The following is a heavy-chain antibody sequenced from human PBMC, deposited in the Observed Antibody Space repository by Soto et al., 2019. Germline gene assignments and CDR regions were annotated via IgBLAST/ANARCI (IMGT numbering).Heavy chain of an antibody. V-gene: IGHV4-30-4*01. CDR1: GGSISSGDYY. J-gene: IGHJ5*02. Sequence: SETLSLTCTVSGGSISSGDYYWSWIRQPPGKGLEWIGYIYYSGSTYYNPSLKSRVTISVDTSKNQFSLKLSSVTAADTAVYYCARVVFGELLYWFDPWGQGTLVTVSS. CDR3: ARVVFGELLYWFDP. CDR2: IYYSGST. D-gene: IGHD3-10*02.